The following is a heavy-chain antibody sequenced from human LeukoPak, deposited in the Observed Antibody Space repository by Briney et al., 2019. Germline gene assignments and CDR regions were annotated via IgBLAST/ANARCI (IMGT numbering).Heavy chain of an antibody. D-gene: IGHD6-19*01. V-gene: IGHV5-51*01. CDR1: GYSFTSYW. CDR2: IYPGDSDT. Sequence: GESLKISCKGSGYSFTSYWIGWVRQMPGKGLEWMGIIYPGDSDTRYSPSFQGQVTISADKSISTAYLQWSSLKASDTAMYYCARQSAGKWLEQKYYFDYWGQGTLVAVSS. J-gene: IGHJ4*02. CDR3: ARQSAGKWLEQKYYFDY.